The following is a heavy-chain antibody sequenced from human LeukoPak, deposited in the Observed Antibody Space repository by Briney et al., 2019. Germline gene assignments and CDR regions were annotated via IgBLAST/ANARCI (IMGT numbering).Heavy chain of an antibody. CDR3: ARLVDTADAFDI. D-gene: IGHD5-18*01. Sequence: ASVKVSCKASGYTFTSYYMHWVRQAPGQGLEWMGIINPSGGSTSYAQKFQGRVTMTRDMSTSTDYMELSSLRSEDTAVYYCARLVDTADAFDIWGQGTMVTVSS. J-gene: IGHJ3*02. V-gene: IGHV1-46*01. CDR2: INPSGGST. CDR1: GYTFTSYY.